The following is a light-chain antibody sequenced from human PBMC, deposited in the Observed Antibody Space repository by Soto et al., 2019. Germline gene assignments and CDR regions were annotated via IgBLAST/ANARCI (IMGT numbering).Light chain of an antibody. CDR2: EVS. CDR1: QSVLHSDGKTY. Sequence: DIVLTQTPLSLSVTPGQAASISCKSSQSVLHSDGKTYLYWYLQRPGQPPQLLIYEVSNRFSGVPDRFSGSGSGTDFTLKISRVEAEDVATYYCQHYNSYSEAFGQGTKVDIK. CDR3: QHYNSYSEA. V-gene: IGKV2D-29*01. J-gene: IGKJ1*01.